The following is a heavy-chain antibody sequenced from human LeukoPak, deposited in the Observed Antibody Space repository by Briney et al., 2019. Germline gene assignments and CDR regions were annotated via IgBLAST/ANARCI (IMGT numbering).Heavy chain of an antibody. V-gene: IGHV3-23*01. CDR1: GFTFSSYA. D-gene: IGHD3-3*01. Sequence: GGSLRLSCAASGFTFSSYAMGWVRQAPGKGLEWVSAISGSGGSTYYADSVKGRFTVSRDNSKNTLYLQMNSLRAEDTALYYCAKDHVILRRNDAFDIGGQGTMVTVST. CDR2: ISGSGGST. CDR3: AKDHVILRRNDAFDI. J-gene: IGHJ3*02.